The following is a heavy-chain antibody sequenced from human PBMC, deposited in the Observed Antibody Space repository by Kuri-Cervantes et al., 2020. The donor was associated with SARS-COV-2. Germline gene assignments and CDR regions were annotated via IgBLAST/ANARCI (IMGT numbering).Heavy chain of an antibody. J-gene: IGHJ4*02. V-gene: IGHV4-38-2*02. CDR2: IYHSGST. Sequence: SETLSLTCTVSGYSISSGYYWGWIRQPPGKGLEWIGSIYHSGSTYYNPSLKSRVTISVDTFKNQFSLKLSSVTAADTAVYYCARGGFYEILTGYYPPFDYWAQGTLVTVSS. CDR3: ARGGFYEILTGYYPPFDY. CDR1: GYSISSGYY. D-gene: IGHD3-9*01.